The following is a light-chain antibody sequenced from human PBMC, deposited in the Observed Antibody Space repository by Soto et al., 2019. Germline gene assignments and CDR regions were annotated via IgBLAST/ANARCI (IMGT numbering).Light chain of an antibody. Sequence: QSVLTQSPSASASLGASVKLTCTLTSGHTTYAIAWHQHQSERGPRYLMRLNSDGSHTKGDGIPDRFSGSSSGAERYLTISSLQSDDEADYYCQTWGTGIQVFGGGTKVTVL. CDR3: QTWGTGIQV. J-gene: IGLJ3*02. CDR2: LNSDGSH. CDR1: SGHTTYA. V-gene: IGLV4-69*01.